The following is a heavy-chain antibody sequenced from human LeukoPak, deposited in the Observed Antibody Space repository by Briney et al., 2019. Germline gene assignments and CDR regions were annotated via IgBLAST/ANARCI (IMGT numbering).Heavy chain of an antibody. CDR2: ISPGGGTT. CDR1: GFAFGSEA. J-gene: IGHJ4*02. V-gene: IGHV3-23*01. CDR3: AKALRPYYYDSSGYPR. Sequence: PGGSLRLSCAVSGFAFGSEAMSWVRQSPARGLEWVASISPGGGTTYYADSVKGRFTISRDNSKNTLYLQMNSLRAEDTAVYYCAKALRPYYYDSSGYPRWGQGTLVTVSS. D-gene: IGHD3-22*01.